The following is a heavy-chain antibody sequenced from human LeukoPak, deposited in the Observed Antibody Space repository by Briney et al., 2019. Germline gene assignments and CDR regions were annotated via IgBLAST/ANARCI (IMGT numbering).Heavy chain of an antibody. CDR2: INAGNSNT. CDR1: GYTFTSYA. D-gene: IGHD2-2*01. V-gene: IGHV1-3*01. CDR3: ARIGRYCSSTSCSYWFDP. J-gene: IGHJ5*02. Sequence: ASVKVSCKASGYTFTSYAMHWVRQAPGQRLEWMGWINAGNSNTKYSQKFQGRVTITRDTSASTAYMELSSLRSEDTAVYYCARIGRYCSSTSCSYWFDPWGQGTLVTVSS.